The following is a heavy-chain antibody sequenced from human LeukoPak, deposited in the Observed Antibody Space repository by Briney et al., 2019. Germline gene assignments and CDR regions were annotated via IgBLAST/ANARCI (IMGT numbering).Heavy chain of an antibody. CDR1: GGSFSGYY. J-gene: IGHJ6*03. D-gene: IGHD2-2*01. V-gene: IGHV4-34*01. CDR2: INHSGST. CDR3: ARGSGCSSTSCYRYYYYYMDV. Sequence: SEALSLTCAVYGGSFSGYYWSWIRQPPGKGLEWLGEINHSGSTNYNPSLKSRVTISVDTSKNQFSLKLSSVTAADTAVYYCARGSGCSSTSCYRYYYYYMDVWGKGTTVTVSS.